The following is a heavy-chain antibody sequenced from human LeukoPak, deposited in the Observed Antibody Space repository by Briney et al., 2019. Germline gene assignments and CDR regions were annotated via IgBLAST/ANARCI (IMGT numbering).Heavy chain of an antibody. CDR1: GFTFSSYA. CDR2: ISYDGSNK. D-gene: IGHD6-19*01. V-gene: IGHV3-30-3*01. J-gene: IGHJ4*02. Sequence: GGSLRLSCAASGFTFSSYAMHWVRQAPGKGLEWVAVISYDGSNKYYADSVKGRFTISRDKSKNTLYLQMNSLRPEDTAVYYCAKEAYSSGWTNQDCWGQGTLVTVSS. CDR3: AKEAYSSGWTNQDC.